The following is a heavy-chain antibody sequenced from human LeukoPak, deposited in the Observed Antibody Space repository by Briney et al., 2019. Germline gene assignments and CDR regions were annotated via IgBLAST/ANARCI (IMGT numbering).Heavy chain of an antibody. J-gene: IGHJ4*02. D-gene: IGHD3-16*01. CDR2: IKHDESEK. CDR3: TRRLDD. CDR1: GFSFNSDW. Sequence: GGSLRLSCAASGFSFNSDWMDWVRQAPGKGLEWVANIKHDESEKNYLDSVKGRFTIPRDNAQNSLYLQMNGLRVGDTAVYYCTRRLDDWGQGTLVTVSS. V-gene: IGHV3-7*01.